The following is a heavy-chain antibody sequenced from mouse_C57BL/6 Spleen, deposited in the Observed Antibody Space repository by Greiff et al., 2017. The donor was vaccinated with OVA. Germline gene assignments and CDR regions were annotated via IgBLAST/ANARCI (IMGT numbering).Heavy chain of an antibody. CDR2: IDPSDSYT. CDR3: ARFTTVVATRYYCDY. Sequence: QVQLQQPGAELVMPGASVKLSCKASGYTFTSYWMHWVKQRPGQGLEWIGEIDPSDSYTNYNQKFKGKSTLTVDKSSSTAYMQLSSLTSEDSAVYYGARFTTVVATRYYCDYWGQGTTLTVSS. CDR1: GYTFTSYW. V-gene: IGHV1-69*01. J-gene: IGHJ2*01. D-gene: IGHD1-1*01.